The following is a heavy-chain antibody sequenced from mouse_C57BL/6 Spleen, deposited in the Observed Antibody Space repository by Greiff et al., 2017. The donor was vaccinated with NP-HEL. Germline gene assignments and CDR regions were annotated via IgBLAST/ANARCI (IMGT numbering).Heavy chain of an antibody. CDR1: GYTFTDYY. CDR3: CTAQASAWFAY. J-gene: IGHJ3*01. Sequence: EVQLQQSGPELVKPGASVKISCKASGYTFTDYYMNWVKQSHGKSLEWIGDINPNNGGTSYNQKFKGKATLTVDKSSSTAYMELRSLTSEDSAVYYCCTAQASAWFAYWGQGTLVTVSA. CDR2: INPNNGGT. D-gene: IGHD3-2*02. V-gene: IGHV1-26*01.